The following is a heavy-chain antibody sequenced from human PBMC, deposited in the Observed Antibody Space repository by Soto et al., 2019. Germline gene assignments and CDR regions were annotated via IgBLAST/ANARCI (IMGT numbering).Heavy chain of an antibody. V-gene: IGHV3-30*18. D-gene: IGHD6-13*01. CDR1: GFTFSSYG. CDR3: EKDSIAAAEGGMDV. J-gene: IGHJ6*02. CDR2: ISYDGSNK. Sequence: PGGSLRLSCAASGFTFSSYGMHWVRQAPGKGLEWVAVISYDGSNKYYADSVKGRFTISRDNSKNTLYLQMNSLRAEDTAVYYCEKDSIAAAEGGMDVWGQGTTVTVSS.